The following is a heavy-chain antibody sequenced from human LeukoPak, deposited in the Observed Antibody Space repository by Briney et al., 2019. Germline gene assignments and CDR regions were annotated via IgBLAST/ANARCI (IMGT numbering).Heavy chain of an antibody. D-gene: IGHD4-17*01. CDR3: ARDTDYGDYEGGGDAFDI. CDR2: INSDGSST. CDR1: GLTFSIYW. V-gene: IGHV3-74*01. Sequence: GGSLRLSCAASGLTFSIYWMHWVRQAPGKGLVWVSRINSDGSSTSYADSVKGRFTISRDNAKNTLYLQMNSLRAEDTAVYYCARDTDYGDYEGGGDAFDIWGQGTMVTVSS. J-gene: IGHJ3*02.